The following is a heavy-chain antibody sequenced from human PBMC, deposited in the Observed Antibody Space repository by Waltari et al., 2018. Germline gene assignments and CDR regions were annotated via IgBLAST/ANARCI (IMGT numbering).Heavy chain of an antibody. Sequence: QLPLVQSGAEVKKPGASVKISCMASGNTFNNYFLHWVRQAPGQGLEWMGAIRPLCDMTYYPQRFRGRVTITRDTSTNTVYMDLSSLTSGDTAVYYCAREGTNAIDYKNFDYYGQGTLVNVSS. V-gene: IGHV1-46*02. CDR2: IRPLCDMT. CDR3: AREGTNAIDYKNFDY. CDR1: GNTFNNYF. J-gene: IGHJ4*02. D-gene: IGHD4-4*01.